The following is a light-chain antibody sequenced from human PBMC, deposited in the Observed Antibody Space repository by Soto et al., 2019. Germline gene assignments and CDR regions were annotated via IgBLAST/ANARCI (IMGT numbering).Light chain of an antibody. CDR1: QGISTF. CDR3: QQSYSTPRT. J-gene: IGKJ1*01. V-gene: IGKV1-39*01. CDR2: AAS. Sequence: DIQMTQSPSSLSTSVGDRVTITCRASQGISTFLNWYQQKPGKAPRLLIYAASRLQSGVPARFSGSGVETDFTLTISSLQPEDFATYYCQQSYSTPRTFGQGTKV.